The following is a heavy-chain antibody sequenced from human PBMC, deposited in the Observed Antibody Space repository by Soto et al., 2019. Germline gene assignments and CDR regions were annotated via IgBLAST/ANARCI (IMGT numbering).Heavy chain of an antibody. Sequence: SETLSLTCTVSGGSISSGDYFWSWIRQSPGKGLEWIGYISSIGSTYYNPSLKSRVSVSRDTSKNQFSLKLISVTTTDTAVYYCARGLVIRPYYYHGMDVWGQGTTVTVSS. D-gene: IGHD3-9*01. V-gene: IGHV4-30-4*01. J-gene: IGHJ6*02. CDR2: ISSIGST. CDR1: GGSISSGDYF. CDR3: ARGLVIRPYYYHGMDV.